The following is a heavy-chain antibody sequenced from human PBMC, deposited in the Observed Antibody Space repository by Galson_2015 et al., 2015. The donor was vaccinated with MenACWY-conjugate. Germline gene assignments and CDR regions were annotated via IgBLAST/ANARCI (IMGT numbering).Heavy chain of an antibody. CDR2: ISSSSSYI. CDR1: GFTFSSYS. CDR3: ARDGGGLGDIVVVVAAYYFDY. D-gene: IGHD2-15*01. J-gene: IGHJ4*02. V-gene: IGHV3-21*01. Sequence: SLRLSCAASGFTFSSYSMNWVRQAPGKGLEWVSSISSSSSYIYYADSVKGRFTISRDNAKNSLYLQMNSLRAEDTAVYYCARDGGGLGDIVVVVAAYYFDYWGQGTLVTVSS.